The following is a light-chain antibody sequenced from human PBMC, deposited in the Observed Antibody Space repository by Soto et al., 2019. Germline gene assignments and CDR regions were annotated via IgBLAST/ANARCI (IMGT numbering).Light chain of an antibody. V-gene: IGKV1-5*01. J-gene: IGKJ1*01. CDR3: QQYNSYSPWT. CDR2: DAS. CDR1: QSISSW. Sequence: DIQMTQSPSTLSASVGDRVTITCRASQSISSWLAWYQQKAGKAPKLLIYDASSLESGVPSRFSGSGSGTEFTLTISGLHPDDFATYYCQQYNSYSPWTFGQGTKVEIK.